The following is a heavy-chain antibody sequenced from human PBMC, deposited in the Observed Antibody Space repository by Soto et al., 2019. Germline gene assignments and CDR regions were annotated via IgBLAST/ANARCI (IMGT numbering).Heavy chain of an antibody. J-gene: IGHJ4*02. CDR2: IRNKANRYTT. Sequence: EVQLVESGGGLVQPGWSLRLSCAASGFTFSDHYMEWVRQAPGKGLEWVGRIRNKANRYTTEYGASVKGRFTISINDSKNALYVQMNSLKTDDTAVYYWASALFVELKYFDYWGQGTLVTVSS. CDR3: ASALFVELKYFDY. V-gene: IGHV3-72*01. CDR1: GFTFSDHY. D-gene: IGHD3-10*02.